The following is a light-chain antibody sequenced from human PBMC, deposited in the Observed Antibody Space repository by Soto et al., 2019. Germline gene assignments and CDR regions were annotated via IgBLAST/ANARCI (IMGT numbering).Light chain of an antibody. Sequence: QSVLTQPPSVSAAPGQKVIISCSGSSSNIGNNYVSWYQQLPGTAPRLLIYDANKRPSEIPDRFSGSKSATSATLVITGLQTGDEADYYCGAWDTSLSGVVFGGGTKVTVL. CDR3: GAWDTSLSGVV. V-gene: IGLV1-51*01. CDR1: SSNIGNNY. CDR2: DAN. J-gene: IGLJ2*01.